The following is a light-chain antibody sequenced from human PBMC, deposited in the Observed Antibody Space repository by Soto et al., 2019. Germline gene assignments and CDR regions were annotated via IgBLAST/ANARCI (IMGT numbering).Light chain of an antibody. J-gene: IGKJ4*01. CDR3: QQYNSSPLT. V-gene: IGKV1-5*01. Sequence: IQITQSPSTLSASVRDKVTITFPASQSISSWLAWYQQKPGKAPKLLIYDASSLESGVPSRFSGSGSGTEFTLTISSLQPDDFATYYCQQYNSSPLTFGGGTKVDIK. CDR2: DAS. CDR1: QSISSW.